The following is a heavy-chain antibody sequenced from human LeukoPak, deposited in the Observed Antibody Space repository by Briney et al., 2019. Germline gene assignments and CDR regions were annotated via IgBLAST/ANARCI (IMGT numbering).Heavy chain of an antibody. Sequence: GSSVKVSCKASGGTFISYAISWVRQAPGQGLEWMGGIIPIFGTANYAQKFQGRVTITTDESTSTAYMELSSLGSEDTAVYYCAIKLIGVALAWFDPWGQGTLVTVSS. CDR2: IIPIFGTA. CDR1: GGTFISYA. CDR3: AIKLIGVALAWFDP. J-gene: IGHJ5*02. D-gene: IGHD3-3*01. V-gene: IGHV1-69*05.